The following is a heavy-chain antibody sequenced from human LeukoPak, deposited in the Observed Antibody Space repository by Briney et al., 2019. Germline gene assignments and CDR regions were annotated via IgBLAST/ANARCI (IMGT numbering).Heavy chain of an antibody. CDR3: AREGNGYSSGWSRFGAFDI. Sequence: GGSLRLSCVASGFIVNDHAMHWVRQTAGKGLEWVAGVFWNGVDKGYADSVKGRFTIFRDNAKNSLYLQMNSLRAGDTAVYYCAREGNGYSSGWSRFGAFDIWGQGTMVTVSS. D-gene: IGHD6-19*01. J-gene: IGHJ3*02. V-gene: IGHV3-9*01. CDR2: VFWNGVDK. CDR1: GFIVNDHA.